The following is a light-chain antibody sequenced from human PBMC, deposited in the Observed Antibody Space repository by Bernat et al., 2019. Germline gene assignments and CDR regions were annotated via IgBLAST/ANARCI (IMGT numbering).Light chain of an antibody. J-gene: IGKJ4*01. CDR2: VPS. CDR1: QSVSSY. V-gene: IGKV3-11*01. CDR3: KQRSNWPLT. Sequence: EIELTQSPATLSLSPGERDTLPCRASQSVSSYLAWYQQKHSQARRLPIYVPSNRATGIPDRYSGSGSGTDFTLTITSLEPEDFAVYYCKQRSNWPLTCGGGTTMEIK.